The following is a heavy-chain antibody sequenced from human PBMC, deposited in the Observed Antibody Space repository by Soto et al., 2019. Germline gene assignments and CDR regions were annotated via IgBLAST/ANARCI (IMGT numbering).Heavy chain of an antibody. CDR3: AKGPGGYYDILTGTFDY. Sequence: LRLSCAASGFTFSSYAMSWVRQAPGKGLEWVSAISGSGGSTYYADSVKGRFTISRDNSKNTLYLQMNSLRAEDTAVYYCAKGPGGYYDILTGTFDYWGQGTLVTVSS. CDR2: ISGSGGST. D-gene: IGHD3-9*01. CDR1: GFTFSSYA. J-gene: IGHJ4*02. V-gene: IGHV3-23*01.